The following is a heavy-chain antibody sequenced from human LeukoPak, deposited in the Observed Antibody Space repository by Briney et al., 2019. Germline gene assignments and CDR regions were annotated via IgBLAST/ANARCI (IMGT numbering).Heavy chain of an antibody. CDR2: INGGYGET. J-gene: IGHJ4*02. D-gene: IGHD1-26*01. CDR3: ARGWWDLGEIPF. Sequence: GASVKVSCKGSGYTFSAYVLHWVRQAPGQSLEWMGWINGGYGETRYSENFHGRVTITRDAPAKTSYMELSSLGLEDTAVYYCARGWWDLGEIPFWGQGTLVTVSS. CDR1: GYTFSAYV. V-gene: IGHV1-3*01.